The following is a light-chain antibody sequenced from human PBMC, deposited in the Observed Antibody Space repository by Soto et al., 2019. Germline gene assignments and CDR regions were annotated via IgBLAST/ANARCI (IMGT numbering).Light chain of an antibody. V-gene: IGKV1-9*01. CDR2: TAS. Sequence: DIQLTQSPSFLSASVGDRVTITCRASQGISSYLAWYQQEPGKAPSLLIYTASTLQRGDPSRFSVSGSGTEFTLTISSLRPEDFAIYYCQQLNSYPYNFGQGTKLEI. CDR3: QQLNSYPYN. J-gene: IGKJ2*01. CDR1: QGISSY.